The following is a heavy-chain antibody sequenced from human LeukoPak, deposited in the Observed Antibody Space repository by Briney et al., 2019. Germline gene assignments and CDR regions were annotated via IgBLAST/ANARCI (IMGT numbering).Heavy chain of an antibody. V-gene: IGHV3-23*01. D-gene: IGHD3-10*01. J-gene: IGHJ4*02. CDR1: GFTVSSYA. CDR2: ISTSSGST. Sequence: GGSLRLSCAASGFTVSSYAMNWVREAPGKGLEWVATISTSSGSTYYADFVKGRFTISRDNSKNTLYLQMNSLRAEDTAVYYCAKNGHGSGSYYPRTKYYFDYWGQGTLVTVSS. CDR3: AKNGHGSGSYYPRTKYYFDY.